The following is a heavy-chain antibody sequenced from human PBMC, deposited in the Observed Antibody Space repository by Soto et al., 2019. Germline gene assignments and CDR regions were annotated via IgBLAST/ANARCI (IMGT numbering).Heavy chain of an antibody. CDR1: GFTFSSYG. CDR2: ISYDGSNK. Sequence: QVQLVESGGGVVQPGRSLRLSCAASGFTFSSYGMHWVRQAPGKGLEWVAVISYDGSNKYYADSVKGRFTISRDNSKNTRYLQMNSLRAEDTAVYYCAKDSVEMATITVLGNAFDIWGQGTMVTVSS. CDR3: AKDSVEMATITVLGNAFDI. V-gene: IGHV3-30*18. D-gene: IGHD5-12*01. J-gene: IGHJ3*02.